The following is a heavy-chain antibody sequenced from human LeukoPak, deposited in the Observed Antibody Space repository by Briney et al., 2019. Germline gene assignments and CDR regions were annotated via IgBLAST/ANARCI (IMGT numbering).Heavy chain of an antibody. CDR3: AKFYRLYYYYYMDV. V-gene: IGHV3-23*01. CDR1: GFTFSDYG. Sequence: GASLRLSCAASGFTFSDYGMNWVRQTPGKGLEWVSAIGGRGGSAYYADSVKGRFTISRDNSKNTLYLQMNSLRAEDTAVYYCAKFYRLYYYYYMDVWGKGTTVTISS. J-gene: IGHJ6*03. CDR2: IGGRGGSA. D-gene: IGHD2/OR15-2a*01.